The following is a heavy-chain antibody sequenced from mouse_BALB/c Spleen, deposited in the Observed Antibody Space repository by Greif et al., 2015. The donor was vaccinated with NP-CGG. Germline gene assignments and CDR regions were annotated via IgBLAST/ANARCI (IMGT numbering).Heavy chain of an antibody. CDR2: INPSTGYT. D-gene: IGHD1-1*01. J-gene: IGHJ4*01. CDR3: ARWKSSYGYYTMDY. Sequence: QVQLQQSGAELAKPGASVKMSCKASGYTFTSYWMHWVKQRPGQGLEWIGYINPSTGYTEYNQKFKDKATLTADKSSSTAYMQLSSLTSEDSAVYYCARWKSSYGYYTMDYWGQGTSVTVSS. V-gene: IGHV1-7*01. CDR1: GYTFTSYW.